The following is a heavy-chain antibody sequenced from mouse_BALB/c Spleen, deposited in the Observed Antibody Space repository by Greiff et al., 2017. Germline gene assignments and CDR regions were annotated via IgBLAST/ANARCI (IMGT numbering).Heavy chain of an antibody. CDR2: IRNKANGYTT. J-gene: IGHJ1*01. V-gene: IGHV7-3*02. CDR1: GFTFTDYY. Sequence: EVKLVESGGGLVQPGGSLRLSCATSGFTFTDYYMSWVRQPPGKALEWLGFIRNKANGYTTEYSASVKGRFTISRDNSQSILYLQMNTLRAEDSATYYCARDSPWYFDVWGAGTTVTVSS. CDR3: ARDSPWYFDV.